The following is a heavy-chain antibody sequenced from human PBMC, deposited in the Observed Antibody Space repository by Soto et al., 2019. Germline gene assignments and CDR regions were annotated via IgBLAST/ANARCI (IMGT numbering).Heavy chain of an antibody. D-gene: IGHD1-26*01. CDR2: IYVTGTT. V-gene: IGHV4-30-4*01. Sequence: QVQLQESGPGLVKPSQTLSLTCNVSGGSMNHGDYYWSWVRQSPEKGLAWIGYIYVTGTTYYKPSFKGRVTTSGDRSRSQFSLRLTSVTAEDTAVYFCARLYGSYFWAGNYCDSVGQGSMVTVSS. J-gene: IGHJ4*02. CDR1: GGSMNHGDYY. CDR3: ARLYGSYFWAGNYCDS.